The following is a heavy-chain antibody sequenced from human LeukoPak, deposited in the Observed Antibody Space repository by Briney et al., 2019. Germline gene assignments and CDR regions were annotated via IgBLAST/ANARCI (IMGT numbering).Heavy chain of an antibody. V-gene: IGHV4-34*01. CDR2: INHSGST. CDR3: ARGETGGYCSGGSCYSNLIYYFDY. CDR1: GVSFSGYY. J-gene: IGHJ4*02. Sequence: KPSETLSLTCAVYGVSFSGYYWSWIRQPPGKGLEWIGEINHSGSTNYNPSLKSRVTISVDTSKNQFSLKLSSVTAADTAVYYCARGETGGYCSGGSCYSNLIYYFDYWGQGTLVTVSS. D-gene: IGHD2-15*01.